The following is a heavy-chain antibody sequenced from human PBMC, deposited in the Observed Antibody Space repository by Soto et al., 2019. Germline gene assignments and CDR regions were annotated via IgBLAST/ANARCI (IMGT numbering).Heavy chain of an antibody. J-gene: IGHJ3*02. V-gene: IGHV4-39*02. CDR2: IYYSGSA. D-gene: IGHD2-15*01. Sequence: QLQLQESGPRLAKPSETLSLTCTVSGGSMSGSGFYWGWIRQPPGKGLEWMGSIYYSGSAYYKPSLQGRVTISVDTSKNDLSLKLSSVTAADTAVYYCARLSVVVGASTDAFDIWGQGTMFTVSS. CDR1: GGSMSGSGFY. CDR3: ARLSVVVGASTDAFDI.